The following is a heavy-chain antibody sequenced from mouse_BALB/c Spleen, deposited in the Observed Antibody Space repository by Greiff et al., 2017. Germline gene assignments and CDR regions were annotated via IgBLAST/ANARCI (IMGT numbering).Heavy chain of an antibody. CDR3: ARERGIDY. Sequence: EVKLVESGGGLVQPGGSLKLSCAASGFTFSSYGMSWVRQTPDKRLELVATINSNGGSTYYPDSVKGRFTISRDNAKNTLYLQMSSLKSEDTAMYYCARERGIDYWGQGTTLTVSS. V-gene: IGHV5-6-3*01. J-gene: IGHJ2*01. CDR2: INSNGGST. CDR1: GFTFSSYG.